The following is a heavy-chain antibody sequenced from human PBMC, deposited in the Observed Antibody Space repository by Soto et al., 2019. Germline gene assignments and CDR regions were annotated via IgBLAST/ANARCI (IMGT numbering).Heavy chain of an antibody. CDR1: GFTFSSYA. CDR2: ISGSGGST. CDR3: AKDPFHPGSGSYFDY. V-gene: IGHV3-23*01. J-gene: IGHJ4*02. Sequence: GGSLRLSCAASGFTFSSYAMSWVRQAPGKGLEWVSAISGSGGSTYYADSVKGRFTISRDNSKNTLYLQMNSLRAEDTAVYYCAKDPFHPGSGSYFDYWGQGTLVTVSS. D-gene: IGHD3-10*01.